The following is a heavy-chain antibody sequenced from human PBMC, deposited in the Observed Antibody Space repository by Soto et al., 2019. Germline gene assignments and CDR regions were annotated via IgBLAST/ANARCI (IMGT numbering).Heavy chain of an antibody. Sequence: EVQLVESGGGLVQPGGSLRLSCAASGFAFSSYAMHWVRQAPGKGLEYVSAISSNGGGTFYANSVKGRFTISRDNSKNTLYLQMASLRAEDMAVYYCARDVSGWYNDWGQGTLVTVSS. CDR3: ARDVSGWYND. CDR1: GFAFSSYA. J-gene: IGHJ4*02. D-gene: IGHD6-19*01. CDR2: ISSNGGGT. V-gene: IGHV3-64*01.